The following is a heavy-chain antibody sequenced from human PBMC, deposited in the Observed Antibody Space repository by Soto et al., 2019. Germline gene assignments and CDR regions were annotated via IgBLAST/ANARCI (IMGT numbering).Heavy chain of an antibody. CDR2: ISDGGERT. D-gene: IGHD3-3*01. CDR3: ARDRSTDFGLDV. CDR1: GFTFSDYV. J-gene: IGHJ6*02. Sequence: EVQLLESGGDLVQPGGSLRLSCVASGFTFSDYVMSWVRQVPGKGLEWVSSISDGGERTDYRDSVRGRFTISRDNARFTLLLPMNSLRVDDTAIYFCARDRSTDFGLDVWGQGTTVTVSS. V-gene: IGHV3-23*01.